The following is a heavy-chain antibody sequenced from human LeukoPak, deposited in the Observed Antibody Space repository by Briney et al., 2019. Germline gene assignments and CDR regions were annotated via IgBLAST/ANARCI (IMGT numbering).Heavy chain of an antibody. V-gene: IGHV3-21*05. Sequence: GGSLRLSCAASGISFHNYSVNWVRQAPGKGLEWVSYIGSGHLIIYYADSVKGRFTISRDNAKNSLYLQMNSLRAEDTAVYYCARGHYYGSGSYDYYFDYWGQGTLVTVSS. D-gene: IGHD3-10*01. J-gene: IGHJ4*02. CDR1: GISFHNYS. CDR3: ARGHYYGSGSYDYYFDY. CDR2: IGSGHLII.